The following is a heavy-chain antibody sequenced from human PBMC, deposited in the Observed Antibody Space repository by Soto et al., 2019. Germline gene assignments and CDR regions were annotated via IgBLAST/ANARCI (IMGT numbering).Heavy chain of an antibody. D-gene: IGHD6-13*01. J-gene: IGHJ4*02. CDR2: IYYSGST. V-gene: IGHV4-61*01. CDR1: GGSVSSGSYY. CDR3: ARVTGSRGLVSYSDF. Sequence: SETLSLTCTVSGGSVSSGSYYWSWIRQPPGKGLECVGYIYYSGSTNYNPSLKSRVTISVDTSKNQFSLKLSSVTAADTAVYYCARVTGSRGLVSYSDFWGQGTLVTVSS.